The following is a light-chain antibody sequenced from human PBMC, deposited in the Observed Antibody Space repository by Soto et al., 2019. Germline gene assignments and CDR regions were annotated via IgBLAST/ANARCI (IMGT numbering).Light chain of an antibody. CDR3: SSYTSSSTRV. Sequence: QSVQTQPASVSGSPGQSITISCTGTSSDVGAYDFVSWYQQHPDKAPKLMIYEVSNRPSGVSNRFSGSKSVNTATLTISGLQDEDEADYYCSSYTSSSTRVFGTGTKVTVL. CDR2: EVS. V-gene: IGLV2-14*03. CDR1: SSDVGAYDF. J-gene: IGLJ1*01.